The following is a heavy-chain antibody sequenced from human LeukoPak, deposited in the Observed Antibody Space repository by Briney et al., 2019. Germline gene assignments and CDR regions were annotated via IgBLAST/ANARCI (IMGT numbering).Heavy chain of an antibody. V-gene: IGHV3-53*05. J-gene: IGHJ4*02. CDR2: IYSGGST. CDR3: ARDPTAMVPRTNPYYFDY. CDR1: GFTVSSNY. Sequence: PGVSLRLSCAASGFTVSSNYMSWVRQAPGKGLEWVSVIYSGGSTYYADSVKGRFTISRDNSKNTLYLQMNSLRAEDTAVYYCARDPTAMVPRTNPYYFDYWGQGTLVTVSS. D-gene: IGHD5-18*01.